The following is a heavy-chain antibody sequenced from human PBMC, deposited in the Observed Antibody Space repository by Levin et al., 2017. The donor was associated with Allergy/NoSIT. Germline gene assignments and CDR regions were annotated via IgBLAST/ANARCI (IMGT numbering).Heavy chain of an antibody. CDR3: ARDRFMVRGVYYYYGMDV. Sequence: ETLSLTCAASGFTFSSYWMSWVRQAPGKGLEWVANIKQDGSEKYYVDSVKGRFTISRDNAKNSLYLQMNSLRAEDTAVYYCARDRFMVRGVYYYYGMDVWGQGTTVTVSS. D-gene: IGHD3-10*01. V-gene: IGHV3-7*01. J-gene: IGHJ6*02. CDR2: IKQDGSEK. CDR1: GFTFSSYW.